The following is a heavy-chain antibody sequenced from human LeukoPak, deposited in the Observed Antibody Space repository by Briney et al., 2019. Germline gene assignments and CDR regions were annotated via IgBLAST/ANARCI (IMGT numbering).Heavy chain of an antibody. Sequence: GGSLRLSCPGSGFTFSSAWMTWVRQIPGKGLEWVGHIKSRTDDGTTDYAAPVKGRFTISRGDSKSTVYLQMNSLKTEDSAVYFCATEFYSNGYNFWGQGTLVIVSS. D-gene: IGHD5-24*01. J-gene: IGHJ4*02. CDR1: GFTFSSAW. CDR2: IKSRTDDGTT. V-gene: IGHV3-15*01. CDR3: ATEFYSNGYNF.